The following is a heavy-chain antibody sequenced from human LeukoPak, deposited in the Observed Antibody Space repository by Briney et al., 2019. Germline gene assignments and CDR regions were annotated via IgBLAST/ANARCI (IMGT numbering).Heavy chain of an antibody. Sequence: PGGSLRLSCAASGFTFSSYAMHWVRQAPGKGLEWVAVISYDGSNKYYADSVKGRFTISRDNSKNTLYLQMNSLRAEDTAVYYCARSGSLDGRDIVATIYAFDIWGQGTMVTVSS. D-gene: IGHD5-12*01. V-gene: IGHV3-30-3*01. CDR1: GFTFSSYA. CDR2: ISYDGSNK. CDR3: ARSGSLDGRDIVATIYAFDI. J-gene: IGHJ3*02.